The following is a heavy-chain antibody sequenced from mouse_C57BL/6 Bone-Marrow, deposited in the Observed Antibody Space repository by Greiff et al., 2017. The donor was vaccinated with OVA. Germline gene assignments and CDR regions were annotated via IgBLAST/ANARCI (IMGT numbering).Heavy chain of an antibody. J-gene: IGHJ2*01. V-gene: IGHV1-72*01. CDR3: AKLPIGTVVAKDY. CDR2: IDPNSGGT. CDR1: GYTFTSYW. Sequence: VQLQQSGAELVKPGASVKLSCKASGYTFTSYWMHWVKQRPGRGLEWIGRIDPNSGGTKYNEKFKSKATLTVDKPSSTAYMQLSSLTSEDSAVYYCAKLPIGTVVAKDYWGQGTTLTVSS. D-gene: IGHD1-1*01.